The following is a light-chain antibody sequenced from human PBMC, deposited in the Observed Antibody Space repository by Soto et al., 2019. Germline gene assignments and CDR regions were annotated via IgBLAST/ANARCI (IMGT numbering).Light chain of an antibody. CDR2: GNN. V-gene: IGLV1-40*01. CDR1: SSDIGAGYD. Sequence: QAVVTQPPSVSGAPGQRVTISCTGSSSDIGAGYDVHWYQQLPGTAPKLLIYGNNNRPSGVPDRLSVSKSGTSASLAITGLQAEDEADYYCQSFDSSLSGSVFGGGTKLTVL. CDR3: QSFDSSLSGSV. J-gene: IGLJ3*02.